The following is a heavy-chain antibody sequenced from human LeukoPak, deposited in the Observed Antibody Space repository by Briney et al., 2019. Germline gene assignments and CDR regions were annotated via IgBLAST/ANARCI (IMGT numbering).Heavy chain of an antibody. CDR3: ARASRDGYNQNFDH. CDR1: GYDFSTYW. J-gene: IGHJ4*02. CDR2: IYPGGSET. D-gene: IGHD5-24*01. Sequence: PGESLKISCKGLGYDFSTYWNAWVRQRPGKGLEWMGIIYPGGSETTYDPSFQGQVTISADRSTSTAYLQWSSLRASGTAMYYCARASRDGYNQNFDHWGQGTLVTVSS. V-gene: IGHV5-51*01.